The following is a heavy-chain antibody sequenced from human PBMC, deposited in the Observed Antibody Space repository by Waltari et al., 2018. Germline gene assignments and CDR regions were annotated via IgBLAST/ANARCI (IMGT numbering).Heavy chain of an antibody. J-gene: IGHJ4*02. CDR1: GYSIHSGYY. Sequence: QVQLQESGPGLVKPSETLSLNGDVSGYSIHSGYYWGWLRQSPGKGLEWIATIYHAGDTFYNPSLKSRVTISMDTSKNQFSLKLNSVTAADTAVYFCSRQVLGYCTSAACRRLESWGQGTLVTVSS. D-gene: IGHD2-2*03. CDR3: SRQVLGYCTSAACRRLES. CDR2: IYHAGDT. V-gene: IGHV4-38-2*01.